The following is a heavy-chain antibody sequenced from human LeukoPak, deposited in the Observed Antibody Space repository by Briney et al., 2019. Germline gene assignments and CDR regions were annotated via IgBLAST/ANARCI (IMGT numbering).Heavy chain of an antibody. Sequence: GGSLRLSCAASGFTISSYEMNWVRQSPGKGLEWVSYISSSGGTIYYAASVKGRFTISRDNAKNSLYLQMNSLRAEDTAVYYCARDQRLPHFDYWGQGTLVTVSS. CDR1: GFTISSYE. CDR3: ARDQRLPHFDY. J-gene: IGHJ4*02. CDR2: ISSSGGTI. D-gene: IGHD1-1*01. V-gene: IGHV3-48*03.